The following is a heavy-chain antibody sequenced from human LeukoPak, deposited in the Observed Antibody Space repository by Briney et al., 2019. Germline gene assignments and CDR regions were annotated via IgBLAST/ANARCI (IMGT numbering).Heavy chain of an antibody. CDR2: INSGGSST. D-gene: IGHD3-16*02. CDR1: GFTFSSYW. CDR3: ARGSYDYVWGNYRYAFDI. V-gene: IGHV3-74*01. Sequence: GGSLRLSCAASGFTFSSYWMHWVRQAPGKGLVWVSRINSGGSSTSYADSVKGRFTISRDNAKNTLYLQMNSLRAEDTAVYYCARGSYDYVWGNYRYAFDIWGQGTMVTVSS. J-gene: IGHJ3*02.